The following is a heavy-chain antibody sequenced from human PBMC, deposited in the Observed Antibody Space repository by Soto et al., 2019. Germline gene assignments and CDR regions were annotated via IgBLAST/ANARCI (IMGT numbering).Heavy chain of an antibody. V-gene: IGHV3-30*18. CDR3: AKGAVTIFGVILDY. J-gene: IGHJ4*02. CDR2: ISYDGSNK. CDR1: GFTFSSYG. D-gene: IGHD3-3*01. Sequence: GGSLRLSCAASGFTFSSYGMHWVRQAPGKGLEWVAVISYDGSNKYYADSVKGRFTISRDNSKNTLYLQMNSLRAEDTAVYYCAKGAVTIFGVILDYWGQGTLVTVSS.